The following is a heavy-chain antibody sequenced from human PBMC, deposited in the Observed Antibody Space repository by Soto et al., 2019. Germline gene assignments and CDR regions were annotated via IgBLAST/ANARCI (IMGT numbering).Heavy chain of an antibody. V-gene: IGHV3-30*18. Sequence: PGGSLRLSCAASRFNFSAYGMHWVRQAPGKGLEWVAGISYDGVNKFYSASMKGRLTVSRDNAKNTFYLQMNSLRPADTALYYCAKARYASGWSSLDTWGQGALVTVSS. CDR2: ISYDGVNK. CDR3: AKARYASGWSSLDT. J-gene: IGHJ5*02. D-gene: IGHD6-19*01. CDR1: RFNFSAYG.